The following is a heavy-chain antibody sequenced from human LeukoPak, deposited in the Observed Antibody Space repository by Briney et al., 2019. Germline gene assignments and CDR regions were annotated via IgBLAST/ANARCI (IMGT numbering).Heavy chain of an antibody. CDR2: IIPIFGTA. V-gene: IGHV1-69*01. CDR1: GGTFSSYA. J-gene: IGHJ4*02. CDR3: ARDRPPAQYPFDY. D-gene: IGHD2-2*01. Sequence: ASVKVSCKASGGTFSSYAISWVRQAPGQGLEWMGGIIPIFGTANYAQKFQGRVTITADESTSTAYMELSSLRSEDTAVYYCARDRPPAQYPFDYWGQGTLVTVSS.